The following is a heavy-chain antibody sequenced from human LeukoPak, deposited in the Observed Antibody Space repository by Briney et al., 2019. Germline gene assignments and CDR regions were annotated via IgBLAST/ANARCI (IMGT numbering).Heavy chain of an antibody. V-gene: IGHV1-69*13. CDR2: IIPIFGTA. J-gene: IGHJ5*02. CDR3: ARGPSYYYGSGVPGGGWFDP. CDR1: GGTFSSYA. D-gene: IGHD3-10*01. Sequence: SVKVSCKASGGTFSSYAISWVRQAPGQGLEWMGGIIPIFGTANYAQKFQGRVTITADESTSTAYMELSSLRSEDTAVYYCARGPSYYYGSGVPGGGWFDPWGQGTLVTVSS.